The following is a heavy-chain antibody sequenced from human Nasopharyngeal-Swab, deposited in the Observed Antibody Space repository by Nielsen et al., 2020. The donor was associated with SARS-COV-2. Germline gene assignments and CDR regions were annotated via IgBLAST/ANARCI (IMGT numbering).Heavy chain of an antibody. CDR3: AVHVAGDRPPFDP. V-gene: IGHV7-4-1*02. CDR1: GYTFTSYA. D-gene: IGHD6-19*01. Sequence: ASLKVSCKASGYTFTSYAMNWVRQAPGQGLEWMGWINTNTGNPTYAQGFTGRFVFSLDTSVSTAYLQISSLKAEDTAVYYCAVHVAGDRPPFDPWGQGTLVTVSS. CDR2: INTNTGNP. J-gene: IGHJ5*02.